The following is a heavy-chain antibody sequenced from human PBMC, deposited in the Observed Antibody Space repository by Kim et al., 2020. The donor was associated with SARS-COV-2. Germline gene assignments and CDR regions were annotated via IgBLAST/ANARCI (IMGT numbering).Heavy chain of an antibody. CDR2: ISSNGQST. D-gene: IGHD3-10*01. Sequence: GGSLRLSCAASGFVFSNYAVHWVRQAPGKGLEYVSAISSNGQSTYYGNSVKGRFTISRDNSTDTLYLQMGSLGVEDMAVYYCARGGYYYGSGSYYYYFDSWGQGTLVTVSS. V-gene: IGHV3-64*01. CDR3: ARGGYYYGSGSYYYYFDS. CDR1: GFVFSNYA. J-gene: IGHJ4*02.